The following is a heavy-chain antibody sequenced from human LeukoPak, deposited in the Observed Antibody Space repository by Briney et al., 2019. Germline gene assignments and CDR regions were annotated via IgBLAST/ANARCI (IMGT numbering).Heavy chain of an antibody. CDR1: GYTFTGYY. CDR3: ARDLSWTLTGYLGYYGMDV. Sequence: ASVKLSCTASGYTFTGYYMHWVRQAPGPGHEWMGWINPNSGGTNYAQKFQGRVTMTRDTSISTAYMELRRLRSDDTAVYYCARDLSWTLTGYLGYYGMDVWGQGTTVTVSS. D-gene: IGHD3-9*01. V-gene: IGHV1-2*02. J-gene: IGHJ6*02. CDR2: INPNSGGT.